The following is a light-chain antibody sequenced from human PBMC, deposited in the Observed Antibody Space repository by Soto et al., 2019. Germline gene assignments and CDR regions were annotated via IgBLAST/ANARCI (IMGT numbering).Light chain of an antibody. CDR3: QSHDSSLSGYVV. J-gene: IGLJ2*01. CDR2: GNN. Sequence: QSVLTQPPSVPGAPGQRVTISCTGCSSNIGAGYDVQWYQQLPGTAPKLLIYGNNNRPSWVPDRFSGSKSGTSASLAITGLQAEDEADYYCQSHDSSLSGYVVFGGGTKLTVL. CDR1: SSNIGAGYD. V-gene: IGLV1-40*01.